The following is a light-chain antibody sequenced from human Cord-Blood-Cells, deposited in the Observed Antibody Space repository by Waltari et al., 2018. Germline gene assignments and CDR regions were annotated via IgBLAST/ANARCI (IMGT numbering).Light chain of an antibody. CDR3: CSYAGSSTWV. CDR1: SSDVGSYNL. V-gene: IGLV2-23*01. Sequence: QSALTQPASVSGSSGQSITIPCTGNSSDVGSYNLVSWYQQHPGKAPKLMIYEGSKRPSGVSIRFSGSKSGNTDSLTISGLQAEDEADYYCCSYAGSSTWVFGGGTKLTVL. CDR2: EGS. J-gene: IGLJ3*02.